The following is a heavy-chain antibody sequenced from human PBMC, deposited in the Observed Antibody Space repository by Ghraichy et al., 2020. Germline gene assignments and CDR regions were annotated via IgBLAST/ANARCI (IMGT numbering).Heavy chain of an antibody. CDR1: GYTFSNYG. J-gene: IGHJ4*02. Sequence: GGSLRLSCAASGYTFSNYGLHWVRPAPGKGLEWVAVFWSDRNQYFADSVRGRFTIFRDISKNTLYLLMNGLRAEDTAVYFCSRDLYSQTFDYWGQGTLVTVSS. CDR2: FWSDRNQ. CDR3: SRDLYSQTFDY. V-gene: IGHV3-33*01. D-gene: IGHD2-21*01.